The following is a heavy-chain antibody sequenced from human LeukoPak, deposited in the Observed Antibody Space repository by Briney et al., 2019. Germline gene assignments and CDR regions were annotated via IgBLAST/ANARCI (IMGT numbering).Heavy chain of an antibody. V-gene: IGHV3-74*01. D-gene: IGHD6-13*01. J-gene: IGHJ4*02. CDR1: GFTFSSYW. Sequence: GGSLRLSCAASGFTFSSYWMHWVRQAPGKGLVWVSRINGDGSSTNYADSVKGRFTISRDNVKNTLYLQMDSLRAEDTAVYYCARDRHSSSWSPLDYWGQGTLVTVSS. CDR2: INGDGSST. CDR3: ARDRHSSSWSPLDY.